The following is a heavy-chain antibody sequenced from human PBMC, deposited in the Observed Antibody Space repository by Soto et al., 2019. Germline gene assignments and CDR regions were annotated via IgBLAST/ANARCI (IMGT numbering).Heavy chain of an antibody. Sequence: SVKVSCKASGYTFTIYGIIWVRQAPGQGLEWMGWISPFNGNTNYAQKFQGRLTMTTDTSTTTAYMELRSLRSDDTAVYYCARDLVSGHSYGAFDYWGQGTLVTVSS. D-gene: IGHD5-18*01. CDR3: ARDLVSGHSYGAFDY. CDR2: ISPFNGNT. V-gene: IGHV1-18*01. J-gene: IGHJ4*02. CDR1: GYTFTIYG.